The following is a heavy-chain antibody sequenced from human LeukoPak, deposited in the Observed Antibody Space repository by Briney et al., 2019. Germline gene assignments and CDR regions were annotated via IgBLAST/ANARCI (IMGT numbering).Heavy chain of an antibody. D-gene: IGHD3-10*01. V-gene: IGHV4-59*01. CDR2: IYYSGST. J-gene: IGHJ6*03. CDR1: GVSISSYY. CDR3: ARDSPYYYGSGSATYYMDV. Sequence: PAETLSLTCTVSGVSISSYYWSWVRQPPGKGLEWVGYIYYSGSTKYNPSLKRRVTISVEESKKQFSLKLSSVTAADTAVYYCARDSPYYYGSGSATYYMDVWGKGTTVTISS.